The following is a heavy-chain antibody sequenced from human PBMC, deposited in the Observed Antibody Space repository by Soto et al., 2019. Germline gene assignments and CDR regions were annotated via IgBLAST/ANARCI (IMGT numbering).Heavy chain of an antibody. J-gene: IGHJ6*02. V-gene: IGHV3-23*01. CDR2: ISGSGGST. Sequence: GGSLRLSCAASGFTFSSYWMSWVRQAPGKGLEWVSAISGSGGSTYYADSVKGRFTISRDNSKNTLYLQMNSLRAEDTAVYYCAKDYGGNSLVKYYYYGMDVWGQGTTVTVSS. CDR3: AKDYGGNSLVKYYYYGMDV. D-gene: IGHD4-17*01. CDR1: GFTFSSYW.